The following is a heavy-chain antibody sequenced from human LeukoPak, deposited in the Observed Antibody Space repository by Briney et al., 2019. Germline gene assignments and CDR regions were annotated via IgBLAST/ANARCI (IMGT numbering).Heavy chain of an antibody. CDR2: ISAYNGST. Sequence: GAPVKDSWKASGDTFTSYGISWGRRTPGQGLEWMGWISAYNGSTNYAQKLQGRVTMSTETSTSTAYMELRSLRADDTAVYYCARVGAANFDYWGQGTLVTVSS. J-gene: IGHJ4*02. CDR3: ARVGAANFDY. D-gene: IGHD1-26*01. V-gene: IGHV1-18*01. CDR1: GDTFTSYG.